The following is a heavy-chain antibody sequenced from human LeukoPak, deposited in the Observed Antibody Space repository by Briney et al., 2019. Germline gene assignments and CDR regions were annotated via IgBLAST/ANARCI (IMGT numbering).Heavy chain of an antibody. V-gene: IGHV3-23*01. D-gene: IGHD3-10*02. J-gene: IGHJ2*01. CDR3: AKCGSNVRQYFDL. Sequence: GGSLRLSCAASGFTFSSYAMSWVRQAPGKGLEWVSAISGSGGSTYYADSVKGRFTISRDNSKNTLYLQMNSLRAEDTALYYCAKCGSNVRQYFDLWGRGTLVTVSS. CDR1: GFTFSSYA. CDR2: ISGSGGST.